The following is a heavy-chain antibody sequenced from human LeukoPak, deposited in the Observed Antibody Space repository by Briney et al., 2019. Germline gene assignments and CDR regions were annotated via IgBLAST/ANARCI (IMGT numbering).Heavy chain of an antibody. V-gene: IGHV3-7*04. CDR3: ARTYDSGGFDY. D-gene: IGHD3-10*01. J-gene: IGHJ4*02. CDR2: INQDGTES. CDR1: GFTFSSYW. Sequence: GGSLRLSCAASGFTFSSYWMSWVRQAPGEGLEWEANINQDGTESYYVDSVKGRFTISRDNAKNSLYLQMDSLRAEDSAVYYCARTYDSGGFDYWGQGTLVTVSS.